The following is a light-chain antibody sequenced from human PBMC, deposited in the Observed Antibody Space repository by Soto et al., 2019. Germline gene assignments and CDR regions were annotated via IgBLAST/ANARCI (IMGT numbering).Light chain of an antibody. J-gene: IGKJ4*01. Sequence: DIQMTQSPSTLSASVGDRVTITCRASQSINSWLAWYQQKPGKAPKLLIHKASSLESGVPSRFSGSGSGTELTLTISSLQTDDFATYYGQQYESYPLTFGGGTKVEIK. CDR2: KAS. V-gene: IGKV1-5*03. CDR3: QQYESYPLT. CDR1: QSINSW.